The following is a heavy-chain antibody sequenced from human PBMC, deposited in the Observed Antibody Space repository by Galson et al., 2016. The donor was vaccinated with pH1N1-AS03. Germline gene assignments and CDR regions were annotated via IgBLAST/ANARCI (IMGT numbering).Heavy chain of an antibody. CDR1: GYTFTTYC. Sequence: SVKVSCKASGYTFTTYCIRWVRQAPGQGLEWMGWISAYYGDTHFAHKFQERVTLTRDTSTATAYMEMRNLRSDDTAVYSCARESEISGVVFFNYWGQGTLVTVSS. CDR3: ARESEISGVVFFNY. V-gene: IGHV1-18*01. J-gene: IGHJ4*02. CDR2: ISAYYGDT. D-gene: IGHD3-3*01.